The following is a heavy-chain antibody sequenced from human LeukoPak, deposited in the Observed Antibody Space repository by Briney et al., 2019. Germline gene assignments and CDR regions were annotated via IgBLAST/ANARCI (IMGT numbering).Heavy chain of an antibody. D-gene: IGHD6-19*01. CDR3: ARELRIAVAGTDYGMDV. CDR2: IYPGDSDT. CDR1: GCSFTSYW. V-gene: IGHV5-51*01. J-gene: IGHJ6*02. Sequence: PGESLKISCKGSGCSFTSYWIGWVRQMPGKGLEWMGIIYPGDSDTRYSPSFQGQVTISADKSISTAYLQWSSLKASDTAMYYCARELRIAVAGTDYGMDVWGQGTTVTVSS.